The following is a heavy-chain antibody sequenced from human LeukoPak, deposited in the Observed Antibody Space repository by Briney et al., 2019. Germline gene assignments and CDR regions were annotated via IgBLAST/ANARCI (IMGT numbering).Heavy chain of an antibody. D-gene: IGHD6-13*01. CDR2: IIPIFGTA. CDR3: ARVSSSSWYGTVDY. V-gene: IGHV1-69*05. J-gene: IGHJ4*02. CDR1: GGTFSSYA. Sequence: ASVKVSCKASGGTFSSYAISWVRQAPGQGLEWLGGIIPIFGTANYAQKFQGRVTITTDESTSTAYMELSSLRSDDTAVYYCARVSSSSWYGTVDYWGQGTLVTVSS.